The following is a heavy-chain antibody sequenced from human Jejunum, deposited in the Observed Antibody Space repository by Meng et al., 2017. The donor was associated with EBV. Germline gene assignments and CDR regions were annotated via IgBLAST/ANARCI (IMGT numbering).Heavy chain of an antibody. CDR1: GFTFGGYA. Sequence: GTVVGVGGGVDQPGRSLGLPCAAAGFTFGGYAMHWVRQAPGKGLEWVALVSYGGSDKLYADSVKGRFTIYRDNSDNTLFLQMNSLKPEDTAVYYCAKERRGFYAEHWGQGTLVTVSS. D-gene: IGHD1-14*01. V-gene: IGHV3-30*04. CDR3: AKERRGFYAEH. J-gene: IGHJ4*02. CDR2: VSYGGSDK.